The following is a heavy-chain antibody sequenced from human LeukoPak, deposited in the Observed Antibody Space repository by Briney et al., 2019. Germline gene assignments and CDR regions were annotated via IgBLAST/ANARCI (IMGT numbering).Heavy chain of an antibody. CDR1: GFTFSHAW. J-gene: IGHJ4*02. Sequence: GGSLKLSCVASGFTFSHAWMSWVRQAPGKGLEWVANIKQDGSEKYYVDSVKGRFTISRDNAKNSLYLQMNSLRAEDTAVYYCARDNYMVPFDYWGQGTLVTVSS. CDR3: ARDNYMVPFDY. V-gene: IGHV3-7*01. D-gene: IGHD3-10*01. CDR2: IKQDGSEK.